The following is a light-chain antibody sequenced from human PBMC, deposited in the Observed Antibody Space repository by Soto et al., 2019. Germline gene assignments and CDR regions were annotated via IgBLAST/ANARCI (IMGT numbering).Light chain of an antibody. V-gene: IGLV2-14*03. CDR2: DVS. CDR1: SSDVGGYNF. J-gene: IGLJ1*01. Sequence: QSALTQDASVSGSPGQSITISCTGTSSDVGGYNFVSWYQQYPGKAPKLMIYDVSSRPSGVSNRFSGSKSGNTASLTISGLQADYEADYYCSSYTTSDTLVFGTGTKLTVL. CDR3: SSYTTSDTLV.